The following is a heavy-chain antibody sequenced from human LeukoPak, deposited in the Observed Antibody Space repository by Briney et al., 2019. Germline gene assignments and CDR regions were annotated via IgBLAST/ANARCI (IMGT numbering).Heavy chain of an antibody. D-gene: IGHD1-26*01. CDR3: ARGGGSYFQADDAFDI. CDR2: IYYSGST. J-gene: IGHJ3*02. Sequence: SETLSLTCTVSGGSISSYYWSWIRQPPGKGLEWIGYIYYSGSTNYNPSLKSRVTISVDTSKNQFSLKLSSVTAADTAVYYCARGGGSYFQADDAFDIWGQGTMVTVSS. CDR1: GGSISSYY. V-gene: IGHV4-59*01.